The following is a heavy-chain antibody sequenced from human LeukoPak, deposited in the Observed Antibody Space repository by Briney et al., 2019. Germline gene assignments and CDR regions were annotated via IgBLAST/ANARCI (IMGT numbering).Heavy chain of an antibody. J-gene: IGHJ4*02. D-gene: IGHD2-21*01. CDR1: GFTFSSYA. Sequence: GGSLRLSCAASGFTFSSYAMSWVRQAPGKGLEWVSGISGSGGNTFYADSVKGRFTISRDNSKSTLYLQMNSLRAEDTAVYYCAKENGAAVISHFDYWGQGTLVTVSS. CDR3: AKENGAAVISHFDY. V-gene: IGHV3-23*01. CDR2: ISGSGGNT.